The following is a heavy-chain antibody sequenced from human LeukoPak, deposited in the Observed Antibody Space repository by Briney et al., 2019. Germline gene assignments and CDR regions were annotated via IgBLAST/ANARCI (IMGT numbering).Heavy chain of an antibody. CDR2: ISYTNII. J-gene: IGHJ4*02. CDR3: ARRVYNSSWYIDY. CDR1: GFTFRDYY. V-gene: IGHV3-69-1*01. D-gene: IGHD6-13*01. Sequence: GSLELSCAAPGFTFRDYYMSWIRPAPGKGLEWVSYISYTNIIYYADSVKGRFTISRDNAKNSLYLQMNSLRAEDTAVYYCARRVYNSSWYIDYWGQGTLVTVSS.